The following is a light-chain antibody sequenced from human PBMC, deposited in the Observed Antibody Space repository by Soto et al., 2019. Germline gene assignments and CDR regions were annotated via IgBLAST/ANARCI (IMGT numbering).Light chain of an antibody. CDR2: NTD. J-gene: IGLJ3*02. CDR3: VLFLGSGIWL. Sequence: QTVVTQEPSFSVSPGETVTLTCGLSSGSVSASHYPSWYQQTPGQAPRTLISNTDSRSSGVPDRFSGSSIVDKAALAIAGAQADDESEYSCVLFLGSGIWLFGGGTKLTVL. V-gene: IGLV8-61*01. CDR1: SGSVSASHY.